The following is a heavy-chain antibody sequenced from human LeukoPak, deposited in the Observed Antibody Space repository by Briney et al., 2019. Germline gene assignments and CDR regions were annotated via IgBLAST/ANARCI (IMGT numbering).Heavy chain of an antibody. CDR1: GFTFSSFA. CDR2: ISHDGTNS. V-gene: IGHV3-30-3*01. CDR3: ARDGGRSSEDY. Sequence: GGSLRLSCAASGFTFSSFAMHWVRQAPGEGLEWVAEISHDGTNSHYTDSVKGRFTISRDNSKSTLFLQMNSLRREDTAVYYCARDGGRSSEDYWGQGTLVTVPS. D-gene: IGHD3-16*01. J-gene: IGHJ4*02.